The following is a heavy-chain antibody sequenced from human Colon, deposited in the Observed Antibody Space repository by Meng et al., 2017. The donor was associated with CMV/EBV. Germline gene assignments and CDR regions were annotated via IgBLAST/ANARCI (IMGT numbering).Heavy chain of an antibody. D-gene: IGHD1-1*01. Sequence: VSCKTSRYTFSNHNMHWVRQAPGQGLEWMGIFDPSGDSTNYAQKFQGRVTMTGDTSTSTVYMEMSTLRSEDTAVYYCARDRSATWTFDYWGQGTLVTVS. J-gene: IGHJ4*02. CDR3: ARDRSATWTFDY. V-gene: IGHV1-46*01. CDR1: RYTFSNHN. CDR2: FDPSGDST.